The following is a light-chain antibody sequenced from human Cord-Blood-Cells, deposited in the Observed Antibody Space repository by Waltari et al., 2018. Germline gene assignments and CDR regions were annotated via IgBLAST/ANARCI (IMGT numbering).Light chain of an antibody. J-gene: IGLJ3*02. V-gene: IGLV2-14*01. Sequence: QSALTQPASVSGSPGQSNTISCTGTSSDVGGYNYVSWYQQHPGKAPKLMLYDVSKRPSGVSNRFSGSKSGNTASLTISGLQAEDEADYYCSSYTSSSTWVFGGGTKLTVL. CDR1: SSDVGGYNY. CDR2: DVS. CDR3: SSYTSSSTWV.